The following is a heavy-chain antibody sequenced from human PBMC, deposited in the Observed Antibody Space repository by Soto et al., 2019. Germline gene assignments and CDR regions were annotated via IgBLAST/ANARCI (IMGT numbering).Heavy chain of an antibody. CDR2: MNPNSGNT. J-gene: IGHJ6*02. CDR3: ARDGYSYGYYYYYYGMDV. Sequence: ASVKVSCKASGYTFTSYDINWVRQATGQGLEWMGWMNPNSGNTGYAQKLQGRVTMTRNTSISTAYMELSSLRSEDTAVYYCARDGYSYGYYYYYYGMDVWAQGTTVTVSS. V-gene: IGHV1-8*01. D-gene: IGHD5-18*01. CDR1: GYTFTSYD.